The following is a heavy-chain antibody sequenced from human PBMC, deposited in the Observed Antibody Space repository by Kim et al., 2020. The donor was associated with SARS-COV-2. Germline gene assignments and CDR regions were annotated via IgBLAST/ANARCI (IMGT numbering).Heavy chain of an antibody. J-gene: IGHJ4*02. Sequence: GGSLRLSCAASGFIFSSYWMTWVRQAPGKGLEWVANIKQDGSEKYYVDSVKGRFTISRDNAKKSLYLQMDSLRAEDTAVYYCARNPNWNYEDYWGQGTLVTVSS. D-gene: IGHD1-7*01. CDR2: IKQDGSEK. CDR3: ARNPNWNYEDY. CDR1: GFIFSSYW. V-gene: IGHV3-7*01.